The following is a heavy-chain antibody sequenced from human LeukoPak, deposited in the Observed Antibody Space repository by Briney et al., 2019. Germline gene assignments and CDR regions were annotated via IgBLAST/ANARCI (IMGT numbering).Heavy chain of an antibody. J-gene: IGHJ4*02. D-gene: IGHD3-22*01. CDR1: GYTFTGYY. CDR2: IWYDGSNK. Sequence: SCKASGYTFTGYYMHWVRQAPGKGLEWVAVIWYDGSNKYYADSVKGRFTISRDNSKNTLYLQMNSLRAEDTAVYYCARDPYDSSGYYYHFFDYWGQGTLVTVSS. CDR3: ARDPYDSSGYYYHFFDY. V-gene: IGHV3-33*01.